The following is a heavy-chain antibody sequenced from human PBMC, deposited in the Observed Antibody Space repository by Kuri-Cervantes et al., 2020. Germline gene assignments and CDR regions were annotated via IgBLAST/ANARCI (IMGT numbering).Heavy chain of an antibody. Sequence: GESLKISCAASGFTFSSYAMSWVRQAPGEGLEWVSAISTSGGGTYCADSVKGRFTISRDNSKNMLYLQLNSLRAEDTAVYYCAKSRGLVRHGMDVWGQGTTVTVSS. D-gene: IGHD3/OR15-3a*01. CDR2: ISTSGGGT. V-gene: IGHV3-23*01. CDR1: GFTFSSYA. J-gene: IGHJ6*02. CDR3: AKSRGLVRHGMDV.